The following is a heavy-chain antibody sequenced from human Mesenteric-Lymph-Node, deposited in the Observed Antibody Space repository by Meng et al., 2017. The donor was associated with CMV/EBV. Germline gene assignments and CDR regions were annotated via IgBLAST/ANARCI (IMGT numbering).Heavy chain of an antibody. CDR2: IYYNGDT. CDR1: GGSVRSGSFY. J-gene: IGHJ4*02. Sequence: SETLSLTCTVSGGSVRSGSFYWSWIRQPPGKGLEWIGYIYYNGDTKYNPSLKSRVTMSLDTSKNQFSLKLSSVTAADTAVYYCARASRVRYFDWLLPSFDYWGQGTLVTVSS. CDR3: ARASRVRYFDWLLPSFDY. D-gene: IGHD3-9*01. V-gene: IGHV4-61*01.